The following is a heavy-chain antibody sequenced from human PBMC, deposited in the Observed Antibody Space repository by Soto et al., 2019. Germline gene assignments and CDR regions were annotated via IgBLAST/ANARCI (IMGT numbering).Heavy chain of an antibody. CDR2: ISGSGGST. J-gene: IGHJ3*02. Sequence: WRSLRLSCAASGFTFSSYAMSWVRQAPGKGLEWVSAISGSGGSTYYAGSVKGRFTISRDNSKNTLYLQMNSLRAEDTAVYYCAKQDSSGWYISSPGDAFDIWGQGTMVIVSS. CDR1: GFTFSSYA. V-gene: IGHV3-23*01. D-gene: IGHD6-19*01. CDR3: AKQDSSGWYISSPGDAFDI.